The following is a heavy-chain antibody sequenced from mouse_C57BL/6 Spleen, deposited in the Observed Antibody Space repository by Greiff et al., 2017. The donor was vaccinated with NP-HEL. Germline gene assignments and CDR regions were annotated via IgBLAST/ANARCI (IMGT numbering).Heavy chain of an antibody. CDR2: INPNNGGT. CDR1: GYTFTDYY. V-gene: IGHV1-26*01. J-gene: IGHJ1*03. D-gene: IGHD2-4*01. Sequence: EVQLQQSGPELVKPGASVKISCKASGYTFTDYYMNWVKQSHGKSLEWIGDINPNNGGTSYNQKFKGKATLTVDKSSSTAYMELRSLTSEDSAVYYCARGNYDYLWYFDVWGTGTTVTVSS. CDR3: ARGNYDYLWYFDV.